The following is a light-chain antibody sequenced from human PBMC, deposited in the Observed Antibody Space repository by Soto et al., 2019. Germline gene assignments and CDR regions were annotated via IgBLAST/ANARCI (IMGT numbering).Light chain of an antibody. J-gene: IGKJ2*01. CDR1: QSVSGN. V-gene: IGKV3-15*01. CDR3: QHYNNWPYT. CDR2: AAA. Sequence: EIGMTQSPATQSVSPGERATLSCRASQSVSGNLAWYQQKPGRAPRLLIYAAAARATGIPARFSGSGSGTEFTLTITSLQSEDFGFYYFQHYNNWPYTFGQGTK.